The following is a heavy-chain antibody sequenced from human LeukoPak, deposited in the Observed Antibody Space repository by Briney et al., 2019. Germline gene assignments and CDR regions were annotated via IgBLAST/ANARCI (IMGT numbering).Heavy chain of an antibody. Sequence: SETLSLTCTVSGGSISSSSYYWGWIRQPPGKGLEWIGSIYYSGSTYYNPSLKSRVTISVDTSKNQFSLKLSSVTAADTAVYYCASPVAGTDGDFFDYWAREPWSPSPQ. CDR3: ASPVAGTDGDFFDY. CDR2: IYYSGST. CDR1: GGSISSSSYY. J-gene: IGHJ4*02. V-gene: IGHV4-39*01. D-gene: IGHD6-19*01.